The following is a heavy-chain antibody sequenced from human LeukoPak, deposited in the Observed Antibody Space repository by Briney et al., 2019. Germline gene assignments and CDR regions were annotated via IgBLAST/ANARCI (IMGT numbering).Heavy chain of an antibody. Sequence: GGSLRLSCAASGFTFSSSWMHRVRHPPGRGLVWVSRISSDGSSTIYADSVKGRFTISRDNAKNTLYLQMNSLRVEDTAVYFCARDWGGYGPTSPDYWGQGTLVTVSS. V-gene: IGHV3-74*01. J-gene: IGHJ4*02. CDR3: ARDWGGYGPTSPDY. D-gene: IGHD3-16*01. CDR1: GFTFSSSW. CDR2: ISSDGSST.